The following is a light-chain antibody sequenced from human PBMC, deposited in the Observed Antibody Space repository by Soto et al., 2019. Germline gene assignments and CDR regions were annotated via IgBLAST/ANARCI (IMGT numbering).Light chain of an antibody. CDR3: LQDHNNPWT. Sequence: ATQMSQSRSSLSASLGDMRTITCRASRYIGSDLSWYQQKPGKAPTLLIYAASTLQSGVPSRFRGSRSGTEFTLTISSLQPEDFATYYCLQDHNNPWTFGQGTKVDIK. J-gene: IGKJ1*01. CDR1: RYIGSD. V-gene: IGKV1-6*01. CDR2: AAS.